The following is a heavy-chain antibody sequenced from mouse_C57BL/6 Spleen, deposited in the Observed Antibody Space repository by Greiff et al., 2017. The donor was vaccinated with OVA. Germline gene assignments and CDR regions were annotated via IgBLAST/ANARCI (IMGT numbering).Heavy chain of an antibody. CDR2: ISYDGSN. V-gene: IGHV3-6*01. CDR3: ASDPPLSALAS. J-gene: IGHJ4*01. CDR1: GYSITSGYY. D-gene: IGHD6-1*01. Sequence: EVQLQQSGPGLVKPSQSLSLTCSVPGYSITSGYYWNWIRQFPGNKLEWMGYISYDGSNNYNPSLKTRISITRTTSKNPFFLKLNSVTPADTDTFSCASDPPLSALASWCPGPSVPVSS.